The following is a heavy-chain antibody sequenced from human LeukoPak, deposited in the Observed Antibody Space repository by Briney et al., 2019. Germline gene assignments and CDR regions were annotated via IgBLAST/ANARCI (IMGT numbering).Heavy chain of an antibody. CDR2: NYPGDSDT. CDR1: GYSFTNYW. J-gene: IGHJ5*01. CDR3: ARPFASGSKSDRGWFDS. Sequence: GESLKISCRDSGYSFTNYWIGWGRQMPGKGLGWIGINYPGDSDTRYSPSFQGQVTISVDKSKSTAYSQWSSLKASDTAMYYCARPFASGSKSDRGWFDSWGQGTLVTVSS. V-gene: IGHV5-51*01. D-gene: IGHD3-10*01.